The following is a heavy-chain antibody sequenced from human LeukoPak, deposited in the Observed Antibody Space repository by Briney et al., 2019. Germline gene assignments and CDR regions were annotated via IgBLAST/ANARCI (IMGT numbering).Heavy chain of an antibody. Sequence: ASVKVSCKASGGTFSSYAISWVRQAPGQGLEWIGGIIPIFGTANYAQKFQGRVTITADKSTSTAYMELSSLRSEDTAVYYCANYYDFWSGTPLVPWGQGTLVTVSS. CDR3: ANYYDFWSGTPLVP. CDR1: GGTFSSYA. V-gene: IGHV1-69*06. D-gene: IGHD3-3*01. CDR2: IIPIFGTA. J-gene: IGHJ5*02.